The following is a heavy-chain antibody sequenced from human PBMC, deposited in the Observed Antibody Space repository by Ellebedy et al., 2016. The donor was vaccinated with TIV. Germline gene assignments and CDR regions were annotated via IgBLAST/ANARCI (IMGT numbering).Heavy chain of an antibody. Sequence: GGSLRLXXAASGFAFSSYAMSWVRQAPGKGLEWVSAISGSGGSTYYADSVKGRFTISRDNSKNTLYLQMNSLRAEDTAVYYCAKDGLAAGIAARRHFDYWGQGTLVTVSS. J-gene: IGHJ4*02. D-gene: IGHD6-6*01. CDR2: ISGSGGST. CDR3: AKDGLAAGIAARRHFDY. CDR1: GFAFSSYA. V-gene: IGHV3-23*01.